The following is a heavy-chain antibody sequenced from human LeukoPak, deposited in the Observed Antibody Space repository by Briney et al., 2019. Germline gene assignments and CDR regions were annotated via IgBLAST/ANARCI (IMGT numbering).Heavy chain of an antibody. CDR1: GYTFGSDD. CDR3: ARVVAAASTYYYYYYMDV. V-gene: IGHV1-8*03. CDR2: INPNNGNL. Sequence: ASVKVSCKASGYTFGSDDINWVRQATGQGLEWVGWINPNNGNLGYAQKFQGRVTITRNTSISTAYVELSSLRSEDTAVYYCARVVAAASTYYYYYYMDVWGKGTTVTVSS. J-gene: IGHJ6*03. D-gene: IGHD6-13*01.